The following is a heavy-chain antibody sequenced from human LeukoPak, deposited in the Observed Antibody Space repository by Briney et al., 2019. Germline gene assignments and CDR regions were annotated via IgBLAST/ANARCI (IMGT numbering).Heavy chain of an antibody. V-gene: IGHV3-74*01. CDR3: ARHSRDGYNLGY. Sequence: GGSPRLSCAASGFTFSSYWMHWVRQAPGKGLVWVSRINSDGSSTSYADSVKGRFTISRDNAKNTLYLQMNSLRAEDTAVYYCARHSRDGYNLGYWGQGTLVTVSS. J-gene: IGHJ4*02. D-gene: IGHD5-24*01. CDR1: GFTFSSYW. CDR2: INSDGSST.